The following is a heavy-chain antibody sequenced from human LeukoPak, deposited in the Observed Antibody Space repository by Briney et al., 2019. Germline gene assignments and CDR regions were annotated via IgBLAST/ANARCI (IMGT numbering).Heavy chain of an antibody. CDR2: ISYDGSNK. J-gene: IGHJ4*02. CDR3: ARVPYGDYAAYFDY. Sequence: PGRSLRLSCAASGFTFSSYAMHWVRQAPGKGLEWVAVISYDGSNKYYADSVKGRFTISRDNSKNTLYLQMNSLRAEDTAVYYCARVPYGDYAAYFDYWGQGTLVTVSS. V-gene: IGHV3-30*04. CDR1: GFTFSSYA. D-gene: IGHD4-17*01.